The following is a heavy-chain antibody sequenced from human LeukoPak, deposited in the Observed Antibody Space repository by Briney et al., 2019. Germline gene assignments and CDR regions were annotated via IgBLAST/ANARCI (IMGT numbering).Heavy chain of an antibody. CDR3: APFSAVTHYYFDY. Sequence: KSGGSLRLSCAASGFTFSSHSLMWVRQAPGKGLEWVSSISPDSGYIYYADSVKGRFTISGDNAENSLFLQMNSLGAEDTAVYYCAPFSAVTHYYFDYWGQGTLVTVSS. V-gene: IGHV3-21*01. CDR2: ISPDSGYI. D-gene: IGHD6-13*01. J-gene: IGHJ4*02. CDR1: GFTFSSHS.